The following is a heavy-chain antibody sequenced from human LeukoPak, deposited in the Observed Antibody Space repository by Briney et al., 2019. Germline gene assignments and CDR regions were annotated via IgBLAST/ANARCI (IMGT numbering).Heavy chain of an antibody. CDR2: ISGSGGST. Sequence: GGSLRLSCAASGFTFITYAMTWVRQAPGKGLEWVSTISGSGGSTYYADSVRGRFTISRDNSKNTLYLQMNSLRPEDTALYYCAKDGSGANSDYFDYWGQGTLVTVSS. CDR1: GFTFITYA. J-gene: IGHJ4*02. D-gene: IGHD4-23*01. V-gene: IGHV3-23*01. CDR3: AKDGSGANSDYFDY.